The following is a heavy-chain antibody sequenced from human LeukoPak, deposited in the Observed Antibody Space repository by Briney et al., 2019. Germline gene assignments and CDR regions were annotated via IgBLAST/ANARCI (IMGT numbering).Heavy chain of an antibody. V-gene: IGHV4-34*01. J-gene: IGHJ6*02. CDR3: ARGRSPTHYYYYYGMDV. Sequence: SETLSLTCAVYGGSFSGYYWSWIRQPPGEGLEWIGEINHSGSTNYNPSLKSRVTISVDASKNQFSLKLSSVTAADTAVYYCARGRSPTHYYYYYGMDVWGQGTTVTVSS. CDR1: GGSFSGYY. CDR2: INHSGST.